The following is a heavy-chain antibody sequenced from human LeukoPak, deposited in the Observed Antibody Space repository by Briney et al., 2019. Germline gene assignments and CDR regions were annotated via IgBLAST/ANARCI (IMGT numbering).Heavy chain of an antibody. D-gene: IGHD6-13*01. J-gene: IGHJ3*02. CDR3: ARDLLAGSSWNDAFDI. CDR2: ISYDGSNK. Sequence: GALRLSCAASGFTFSSYAMHWVRQAPGKGLEWVAVISYDGSNKYYADSVKGRFTISRDNSKNTLYLQMNSLRAEDTAVYYCARDLLAGSSWNDAFDIWGQGTMVTVSS. CDR1: GFTFSSYA. V-gene: IGHV3-30*04.